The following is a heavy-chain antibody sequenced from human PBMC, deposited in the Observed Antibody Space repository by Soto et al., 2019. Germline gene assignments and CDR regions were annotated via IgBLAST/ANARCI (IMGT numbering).Heavy chain of an antibody. V-gene: IGHV1-18*01. Sequence: QVQLVQSGAEVKKPGASVKVSCKASGYTFTSYGISWVRQAPGQGLEWMGWISAYNGNTNYAQKLQGRVTMATDTPASTAYMELRSLGSDDTAVYCCARSITMVRARFGYGMDVWGQGTTVTVSS. CDR3: ARSITMVRARFGYGMDV. CDR2: ISAYNGNT. D-gene: IGHD3-10*01. CDR1: GYTFTSYG. J-gene: IGHJ6*02.